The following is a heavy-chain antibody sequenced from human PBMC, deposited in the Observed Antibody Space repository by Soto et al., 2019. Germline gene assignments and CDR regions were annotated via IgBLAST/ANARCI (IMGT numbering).Heavy chain of an antibody. Sequence: PSETLSLTCTVSGGSISSYYWSWIRQPPGKGLEWIGYIYYSGSSNYNPSLKSRVTISADTSKNQFSLKLTSLTAADTAVYYCARMHGWTSYNWFDPWGQGALVTVSS. CDR1: GGSISSYY. CDR2: IYYSGSS. D-gene: IGHD6-19*01. CDR3: ARMHGWTSYNWFDP. J-gene: IGHJ5*02. V-gene: IGHV4-59*01.